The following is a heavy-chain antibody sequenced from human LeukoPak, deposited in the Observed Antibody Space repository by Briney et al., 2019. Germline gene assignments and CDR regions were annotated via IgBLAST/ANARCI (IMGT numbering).Heavy chain of an antibody. D-gene: IGHD4-17*01. J-gene: IGHJ4*02. CDR2: ISGSGGST. Sequence: GGSLRLSCAASGFTFSSYAMSWVRQAPGKGLEWVSAISGSGGSTYYADSVKGRFTISRDNSKNTLYLQMNSLRAEDTAVYYCAGDWNGDYVIEYWGQGTLVAVSS. V-gene: IGHV3-23*01. CDR3: AGDWNGDYVIEY. CDR1: GFTFSSYA.